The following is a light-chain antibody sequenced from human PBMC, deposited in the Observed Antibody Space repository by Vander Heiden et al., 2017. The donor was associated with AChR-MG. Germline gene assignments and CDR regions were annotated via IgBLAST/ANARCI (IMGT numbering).Light chain of an antibody. CDR3: SASDDSMSGHGV. J-gene: IGLJ3*02. Sequence: QSVLIQPPSASGTPGQRVTISCSGSSSNIGRSYVHWSQHFPGPTPPLLIVSEKQRPSGVPDRFSCATSCTSASPVTSGLRYEDEAADFCSASDDSMSGHGVFGGGTKLTVL. V-gene: IGLV1-47*02. CDR1: SSNIGRSY. CDR2: SEK.